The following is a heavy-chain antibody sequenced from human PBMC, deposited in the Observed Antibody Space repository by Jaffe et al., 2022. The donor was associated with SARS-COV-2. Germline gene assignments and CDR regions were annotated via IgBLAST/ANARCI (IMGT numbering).Heavy chain of an antibody. CDR2: ISGSGGST. Sequence: EVQLLESGGGLVQPGGSLRLSCAASGFTFSSYAMSWVRQAPGKGLEWVSAISGSGGSTYYADSVKGRFTISRDNSKNTLYLQMNSLRAEDTAVYYCAKHLLWFGELFNPRFGMDVWGQGTTVTVSS. V-gene: IGHV3-23*01. CDR3: AKHLLWFGELFNPRFGMDV. J-gene: IGHJ6*02. D-gene: IGHD3-10*01. CDR1: GFTFSSYA.